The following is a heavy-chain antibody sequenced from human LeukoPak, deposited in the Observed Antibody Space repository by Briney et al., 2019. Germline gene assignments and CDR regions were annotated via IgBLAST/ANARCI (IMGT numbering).Heavy chain of an antibody. CDR2: IDYSGST. V-gene: IGHV4-59*01. Sequence: PWETLSLTCTVSGCSISSYDWSWIRKPPGKGLEWIGYIDYSGSTNYNPSLKSRVTIAVDTSKNQFSLKLSSVTAADTAVYYCAREGDYYDSSGYLNYAFDIWGQGTMVTVSS. J-gene: IGHJ3*02. CDR3: AREGDYYDSSGYLNYAFDI. CDR1: GCSISSYD. D-gene: IGHD3-22*01.